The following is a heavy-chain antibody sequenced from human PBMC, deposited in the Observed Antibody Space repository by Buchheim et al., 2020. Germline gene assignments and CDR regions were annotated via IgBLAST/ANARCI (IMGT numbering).Heavy chain of an antibody. CDR2: IYYSGGT. V-gene: IGHV4-31*03. Sequence: QVQLQESGPGLVKPSQTLSLTCTVSGGSISSGGYYWSWIRQHPGKGLEWIGYIYYSGGTYYNPSLKSRGTISVDTSKKPFSLKLSSVTAADTAVYYCARASDYVFSKGYFDYWGQGTL. CDR1: GGSISSGGYY. D-gene: IGHD4-17*01. J-gene: IGHJ4*02. CDR3: ARASDYVFSKGYFDY.